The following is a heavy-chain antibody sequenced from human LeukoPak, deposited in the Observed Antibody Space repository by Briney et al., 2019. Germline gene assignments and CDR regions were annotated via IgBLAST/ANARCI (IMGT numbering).Heavy chain of an antibody. Sequence: ASVKVSCKASGYTFTGYYMHWVRQAPGQGLEWMGWINPNSGGTNYAQKFQGRVTMTRDTSISTAYMELSRLRSDDTAVYYCARERIRAVVPAVPLLFGYWGQGTLVTVSS. CDR3: ARERIRAVVPAVPLLFGY. V-gene: IGHV1-2*02. D-gene: IGHD2-2*01. CDR1: GYTFTGYY. J-gene: IGHJ4*02. CDR2: INPNSGGT.